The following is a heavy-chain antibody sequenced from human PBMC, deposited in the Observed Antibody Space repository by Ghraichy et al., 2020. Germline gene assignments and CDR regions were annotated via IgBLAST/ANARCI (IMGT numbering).Heavy chain of an antibody. D-gene: IGHD6-13*01. CDR1: GGSISSYY. V-gene: IGHV4-59*01. Sequence: SETLSLTCTVSGGSISSYYWSWIRQPPGKGLEWIGYIYYSGSTNYNPSLKSRVTISVDTSKNQFSLKLSSVTAADTAVYYCARVISSSWFSQYHYYYGMDVWGQGTTVTVSS. CDR3: ARVISSSWFSQYHYYYGMDV. CDR2: IYYSGST. J-gene: IGHJ6*02.